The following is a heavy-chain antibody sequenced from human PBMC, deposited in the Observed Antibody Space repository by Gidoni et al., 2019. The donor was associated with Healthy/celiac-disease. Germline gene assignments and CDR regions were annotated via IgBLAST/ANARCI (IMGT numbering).Heavy chain of an antibody. CDR1: GGSFSGYS. V-gene: IGHV4-34*01. J-gene: IGHJ6*03. CDR2: INHSGST. D-gene: IGHD2-15*01. CDR3: ARAIVVVVAATRGYYYYYMDV. Sequence: QVQLQQWGAGLLKPSETLSLTCAVYGGSFSGYSWRWIRQPPGKGLEWIGEINHSGSTNYNPSLKSRVTISVDTSKNQFSLKLSSVTAADTAVYYCARAIVVVVAATRGYYYYYMDVWGKGTTVTVSS.